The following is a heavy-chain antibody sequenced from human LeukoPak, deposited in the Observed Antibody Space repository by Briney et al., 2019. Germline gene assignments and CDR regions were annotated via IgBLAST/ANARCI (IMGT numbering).Heavy chain of an antibody. CDR3: AKYDILTGVDAFDI. CDR1: GASISGSSDY. J-gene: IGHJ3*02. Sequence: SETLSLTCSVSGASISGSSDYWGWIRQPPGKGLEWIASIYYSGSTYYNPSLKSRVTISVDTSKNQFSLKLSSVTAADTAVYYCAKYDILTGVDAFDIWGQGTMVTVSS. V-gene: IGHV4-39*01. D-gene: IGHD3-9*01. CDR2: IYYSGST.